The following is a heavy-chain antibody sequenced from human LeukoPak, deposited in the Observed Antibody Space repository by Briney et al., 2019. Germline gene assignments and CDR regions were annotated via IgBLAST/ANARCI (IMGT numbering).Heavy chain of an antibody. D-gene: IGHD6-13*01. CDR3: ARAGYSSSWYFDY. J-gene: IGHJ4*02. V-gene: IGHV4-34*01. Sequence: SETLSLTCAVYGGSFSGYYWSWIRQPPGKGLEWIGEINHSGSTNYNPSLKSRVTISVDTSKNQFSLKLSPVTAADTAVYYCARAGYSSSWYFDYWGQGTLVTVSS. CDR2: INHSGST. CDR1: GGSFSGYY.